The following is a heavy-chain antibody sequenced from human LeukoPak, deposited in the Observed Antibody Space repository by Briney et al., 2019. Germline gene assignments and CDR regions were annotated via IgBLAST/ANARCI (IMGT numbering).Heavy chain of an antibody. CDR1: GGSISSYY. D-gene: IGHD2-2*01. CDR3: ARVQLGYCSSTSCYHHYYYYGMDV. Sequence: PSETLSLTCTVSGGSISSYYWSWIRQPPGKGLEWIGYIYYSGSTNYNPSLKSRVTISVDTSKNQFSLKLSSVTAADTAVYYCARVQLGYCSSTSCYHHYYYYGMDVWGQGTTVTVSS. CDR2: IYYSGST. V-gene: IGHV4-59*01. J-gene: IGHJ6*02.